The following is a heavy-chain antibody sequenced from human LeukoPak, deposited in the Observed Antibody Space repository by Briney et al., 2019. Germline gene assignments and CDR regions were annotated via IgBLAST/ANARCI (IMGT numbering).Heavy chain of an antibody. J-gene: IGHJ3*02. D-gene: IGHD2-15*01. V-gene: IGHV4-30-4*07. CDR3: ARGYCSGGSCYDAFDI. CDR2: IYYSGST. CDR1: GGSISSGGYY. Sequence: PSQTLSLTCAVSGGSISSGGYYWSWIRQPPGKGLEWIGYIYYSGSTYYNPSLKSRVTISVDTSKNQFSLKLTSVTAADTAVYYCARGYCSGGSCYDAFDIWGQGTMVTVS.